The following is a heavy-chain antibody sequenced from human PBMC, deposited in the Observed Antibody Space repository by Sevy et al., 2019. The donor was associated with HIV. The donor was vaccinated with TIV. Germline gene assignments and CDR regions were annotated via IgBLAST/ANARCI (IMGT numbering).Heavy chain of an antibody. J-gene: IGHJ4*02. D-gene: IGHD6-19*01. V-gene: IGHV3-64D*06. Sequence: GGSLRLSCAASGFTLSSFWMTWVRQAPGKGLEYVSAISSNGGSTYYADSVKGRFTISRDNSKNTLYLQMSSLRAEDTAVYYCVKDLSVAGYFDFDYWGQGTLVTVSS. CDR1: GFTLSSFW. CDR3: VKDLSVAGYFDFDY. CDR2: ISSNGGST.